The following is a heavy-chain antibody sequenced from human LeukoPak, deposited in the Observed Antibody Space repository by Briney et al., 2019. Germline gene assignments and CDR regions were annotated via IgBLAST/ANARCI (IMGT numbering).Heavy chain of an antibody. Sequence: RGSLRLSCAASGFSFSDDWVCWVRQAPGKGLQWVANINQDGSKKYYADSLKGRFTISRDNAKNSLYLQMSSLRAEDTAVYYCARDHAYRADYWGQGTLVAVSS. J-gene: IGHJ4*02. V-gene: IGHV3-7*01. D-gene: IGHD2-2*01. CDR3: ARDHAYRADY. CDR1: GFSFSDDW. CDR2: INQDGSKK.